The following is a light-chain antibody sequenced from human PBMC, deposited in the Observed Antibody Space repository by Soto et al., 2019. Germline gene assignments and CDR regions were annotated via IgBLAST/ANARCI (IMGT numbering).Light chain of an antibody. CDR2: EVS. CDR1: SSDVGGYNY. CDR3: SSYAGSSVV. Sequence: QSALTQPPSASGSPGQSVTISCTGTSSDVGGYNYVSWYRQHPGKAPKLMIFEVSQWPSGVPDRFSGSKSGNTASLTVSGLQAEDEADYYCSSYAGSSVVFGGGTKLTVL. V-gene: IGLV2-8*01. J-gene: IGLJ2*01.